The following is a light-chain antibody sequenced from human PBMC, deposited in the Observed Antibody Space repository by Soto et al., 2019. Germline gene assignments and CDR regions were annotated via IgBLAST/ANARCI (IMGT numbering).Light chain of an antibody. CDR2: AVT. V-gene: IGLV2-14*01. CDR3: TSYRTRHTRV. Sequence: QSALTQPASVSGSPGQSITISCTGTSSDVGGYDFVSWYQQHPGKAPKLMIYAVTSRPSGVSNRFSGSKSGNTASLTISGVRAEDEADYYCTSYRTRHTRVFGTGTKVTVL. J-gene: IGLJ1*01. CDR1: SSDVGGYDF.